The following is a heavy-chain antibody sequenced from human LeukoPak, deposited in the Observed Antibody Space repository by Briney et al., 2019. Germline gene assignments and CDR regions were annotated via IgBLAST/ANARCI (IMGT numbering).Heavy chain of an antibody. CDR2: ISSSSSYI. CDR1: GFTFSSYS. D-gene: IGHD6-13*01. V-gene: IGHV3-21*01. Sequence: GGSLRLSCAASGFTFSSYSISWVRQAPGKGLEWVSSISSSSSYIYYADSVKGRFTISRDNAKNSLYLQMNSLRAEDTAVYYCARARSAGTFDYWGQGTLVTVSS. CDR3: ARARSAGTFDY. J-gene: IGHJ4*02.